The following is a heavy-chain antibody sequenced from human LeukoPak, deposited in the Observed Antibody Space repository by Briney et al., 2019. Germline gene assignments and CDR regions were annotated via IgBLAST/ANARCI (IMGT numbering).Heavy chain of an antibody. CDR2: IRGKSYGETT. J-gene: IGHJ5*02. V-gene: IGHV3-49*04. D-gene: IGHD2-15*01. CDR3: AALTPGVVIAVPFDP. Sequence: PGGSLRLSCATSGFTLSLAWMHWVRQAPGKGLEWVGFIRGKSYGETTEYAASVKDRFSISRDDSKSVAYLQMNNLKIEDTAVYYCAALTPGVVIAVPFDPWGQGTLVAVSS. CDR1: GFTLSLAW.